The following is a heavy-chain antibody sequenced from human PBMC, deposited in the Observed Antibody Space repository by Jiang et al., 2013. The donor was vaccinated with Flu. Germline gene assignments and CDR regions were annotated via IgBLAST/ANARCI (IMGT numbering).Heavy chain of an antibody. CDR3: ATYPLAVADTRYKYFDA. D-gene: IGHD6-19*01. CDR2: IDPNDAYG. Sequence: GAEVKKPGESLRISCKGSGFRFTSYWINWLRQMPGKGPEWMGKIDPNDAYGNYSPSFQGHVTISFDKTTTTAYLQWSTLRASDSGMYYCATYPLAVADTRYKYFDAWGQGPWSPSP. V-gene: IGHV5-10-1*01. CDR1: GFRFTSYW. J-gene: IGHJ5*02.